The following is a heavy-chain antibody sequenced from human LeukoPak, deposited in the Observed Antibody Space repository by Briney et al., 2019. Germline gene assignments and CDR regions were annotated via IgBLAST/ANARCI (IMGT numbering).Heavy chain of an antibody. CDR2: IVPIFGTT. J-gene: IGHJ3*02. Sequence: SVKVSCKASGGTFSSYAINWVQQAPGQGLEWMGRIVPIFGTTNYAQKFQGRVTITTDESTSTAYMELSSLRSEDTAVYYCARDRGERGSSWSLPAHGFDIWGQGTMVTVSS. CDR3: ARDRGERGSSWSLPAHGFDI. V-gene: IGHV1-69*05. D-gene: IGHD6-13*01. CDR1: GGTFSSYA.